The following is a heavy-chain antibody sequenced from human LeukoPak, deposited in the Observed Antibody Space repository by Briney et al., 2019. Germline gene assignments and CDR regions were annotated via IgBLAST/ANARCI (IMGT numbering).Heavy chain of an antibody. CDR3: AREDRVGATTGSDH. CDR1: GGSISSYY. D-gene: IGHD1-26*01. J-gene: IGHJ4*02. Sequence: SETLSLTCTVSGGSISSYYWSWIRQPPGKGLQWIGTIYYNGATQYNPSLKSRVTISVDTYKNQFSLKLTSVTAADTAVYYCAREDRVGATTGSDHWGQGTLVTVSS. CDR2: IYYNGAT. V-gene: IGHV4-59*04.